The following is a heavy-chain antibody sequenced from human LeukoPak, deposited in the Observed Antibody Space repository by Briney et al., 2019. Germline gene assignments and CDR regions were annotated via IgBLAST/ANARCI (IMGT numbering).Heavy chain of an antibody. CDR2: ISGSGGST. CDR1: GFTFSSYA. D-gene: IGHD3-22*01. V-gene: IGHV3-23*01. CDR3: AKVPKFYYDSSGPEGD. J-gene: IGHJ4*02. Sequence: PGGSLRLSCAASGFTFSSYAMSWVRQAPGKGLEWVSAISGSGGSTYYADSVKGRFTISRGNSKNTLYLQMNSLRAEDTAVYYCAKVPKFYYDSSGPEGDWGQGTLVTVSS.